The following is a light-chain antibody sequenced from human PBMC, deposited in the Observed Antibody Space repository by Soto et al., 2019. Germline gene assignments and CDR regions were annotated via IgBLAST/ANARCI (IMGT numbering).Light chain of an antibody. Sequence: EIVLTQSPGTLSLSPGERATLSCRASQRVRSNYLAWYQQKPGQAPRPLIYGASSRATGIPDRFSGSGSGTDFTLIINRLEPEDFAVYYCQQYGSSRSITFGQGTRLEIK. CDR1: QRVRSNY. CDR2: GAS. CDR3: QQYGSSRSIT. J-gene: IGKJ5*01. V-gene: IGKV3-20*01.